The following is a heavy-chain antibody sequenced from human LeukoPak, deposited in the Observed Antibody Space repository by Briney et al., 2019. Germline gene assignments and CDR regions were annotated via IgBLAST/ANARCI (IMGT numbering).Heavy chain of an antibody. CDR3: ARYYGGHSNFDY. Sequence: SQTLSLTCTVSDGTINSIAHYWSWVRQPPGKGLEWIGYIPHSGNTYYNPSLKSRVTISLDTSKNQFSLKLTSMTAADRAVYYCARYYGGHSNFDYWGQGTLVTVSS. J-gene: IGHJ4*02. CDR2: IPHSGNT. V-gene: IGHV4-30-4*01. D-gene: IGHD4-23*01. CDR1: DGTINSIAHY.